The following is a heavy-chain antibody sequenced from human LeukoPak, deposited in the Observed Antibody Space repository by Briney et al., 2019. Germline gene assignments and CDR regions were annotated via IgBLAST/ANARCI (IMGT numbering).Heavy chain of an antibody. D-gene: IGHD4-11*01. CDR2: IYTSGRT. CDR3: ARLSTVTTPFDH. J-gene: IGHJ4*02. Sequence: SETLSLTCTVSGGSISYYYWNWIRQPAGKGLEWIGRIYTSGRTYYNPSLKSRVSMSVDTSKNQFSLKLSSVTAADTAVYYCARLSTVTTPFDHWGQGTLVTVSS. CDR1: GGSISYYY. V-gene: IGHV4-4*07.